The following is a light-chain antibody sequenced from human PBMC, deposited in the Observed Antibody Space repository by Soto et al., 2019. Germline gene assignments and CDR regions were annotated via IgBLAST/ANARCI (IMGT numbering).Light chain of an antibody. J-gene: IGKJ1*01. V-gene: IGKV3-20*01. CDR2: GAS. CDR3: HQYISSPRT. CDR1: QSVSSNY. Sequence: EIVLTQSTGTLSLSPGERATLSCRASQSVSSNYLAWYQQKPGQAPRLLIYGASSRVTGIPDRFSGSGSGTDFTLNISRLEPEDFAVYYCHQYISSPRTLGQVTKVYIK.